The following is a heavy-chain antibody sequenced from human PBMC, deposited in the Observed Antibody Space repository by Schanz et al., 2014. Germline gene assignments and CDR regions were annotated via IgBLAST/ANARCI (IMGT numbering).Heavy chain of an antibody. Sequence: VQLVESGGGLVKPGGSLRLSCAASGFTFSDYYMSWIRQAPGKGLEWVSGINWNGGSTGYADSVKGRFTISRDNAKNSLFLQMSSLSAEDTAFYYCAKVAPAATYLDSWGLGTLVTVSS. D-gene: IGHD2-2*01. V-gene: IGHV3-20*04. CDR2: INWNGGST. J-gene: IGHJ4*02. CDR3: AKVAPAATYLDS. CDR1: GFTFSDYY.